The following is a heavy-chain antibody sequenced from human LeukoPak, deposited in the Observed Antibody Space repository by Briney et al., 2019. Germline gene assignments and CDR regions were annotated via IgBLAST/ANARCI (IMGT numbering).Heavy chain of an antibody. J-gene: IGHJ4*02. V-gene: IGHV3-30-3*01. Sequence: PGGSLRLSCAASGFTFSSYAMHWVRQAPGKGLEWVAVISYDGSNKYYADSVKGRFTISRDNSKNTLHLQMNSLRAEDTAVYYCARDQYSSGYFDYWGQGTLVTVSS. CDR1: GFTFSSYA. CDR3: ARDQYSSGYFDY. D-gene: IGHD6-19*01. CDR2: ISYDGSNK.